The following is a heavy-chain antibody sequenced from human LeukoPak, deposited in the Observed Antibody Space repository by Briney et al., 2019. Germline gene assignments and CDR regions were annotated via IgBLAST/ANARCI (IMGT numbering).Heavy chain of an antibody. V-gene: IGHV1-46*01. CDR1: GYTFTSYY. CDR2: INPSGGST. D-gene: IGHD3-10*01. CDR3: ARETVGGSGSTDPYFDY. J-gene: IGHJ4*02. Sequence: AASVKVSCKASGYTFTSYYMHWVRQAPGQGLEWMGIINPSGGSTSYAQKFQGRVTITADKSTSTAYMELSSLRSEDTAVYYCARETVGGSGSTDPYFDYWGQGTLVTVSS.